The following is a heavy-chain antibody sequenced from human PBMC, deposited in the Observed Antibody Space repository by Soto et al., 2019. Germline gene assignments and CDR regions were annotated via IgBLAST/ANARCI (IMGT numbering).Heavy chain of an antibody. CDR2: IDYSGYI. CDR3: ASHIHNQGFEYYFHS. V-gene: IGHV4-39*01. D-gene: IGHD3-10*01. Sequence: QLQLQESGPGLVKPSETLSLTCNASGGSITSSGSAWGWIRQSPGKGLEWTGAIDYSGYIYYIPSLKSRTTISVDTSKNQISLKLSSVSAADTAVYYGASHIHNQGFEYYFHSWGQGTLVTVSS. CDR1: GGSITSSGSA. J-gene: IGHJ4*02.